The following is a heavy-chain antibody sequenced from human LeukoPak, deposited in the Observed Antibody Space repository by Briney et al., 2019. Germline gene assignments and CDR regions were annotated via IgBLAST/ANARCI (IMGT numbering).Heavy chain of an antibody. V-gene: IGHV3-48*03. CDR1: GFTFSSYE. D-gene: IGHD6-19*01. CDR2: ISSSGGTI. J-gene: IGHJ4*02. CDR3: AKDSSGWVYFEY. Sequence: PGGSLRLSCAASGFTFSSYEMNWVRQVPGKGLEWVSYISSSGGTINYAESVKGRFTIPRDNAKNSLYLQMTSLRAEDTAVYYCAKDSSGWVYFEYWGQGTLVTVSS.